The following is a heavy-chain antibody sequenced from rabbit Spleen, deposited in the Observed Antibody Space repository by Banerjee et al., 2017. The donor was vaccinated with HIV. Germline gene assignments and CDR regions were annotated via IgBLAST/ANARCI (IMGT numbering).Heavy chain of an antibody. CDR3: AWGYANSSSGLPTYYFNL. V-gene: IGHV1S7*01. D-gene: IGHD1-1*01. J-gene: IGHJ4*01. CDR2: IEPVFGIT. CDR1: GFDFSTYY. Sequence: QLVESGGGLVQPGGSLKLSCKASGFDFSTYYMNWVRQAPGKGLEWIGYIEPVFGITYYASWVNGRFPISSHNAQNTLYLQLNSLTAADTATYFCAWGYANSSSGLPTYYFNLWAQGPSSPS.